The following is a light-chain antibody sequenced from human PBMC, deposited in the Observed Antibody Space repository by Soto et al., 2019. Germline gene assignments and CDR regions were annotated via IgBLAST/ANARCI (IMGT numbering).Light chain of an antibody. V-gene: IGKV3D-15*01. CDR3: QQYNKWPPT. CDR2: GAS. CDR1: QSVSSSY. J-gene: IGKJ1*01. Sequence: PGERVTLSCRASQSVSSSYLTWYQQKPGQAPRLLIYGASTRATSIPARFSGSGSGTEFTLTISSLQSEDFAVYYCQQYNKWPPTFGQGTKVDIK.